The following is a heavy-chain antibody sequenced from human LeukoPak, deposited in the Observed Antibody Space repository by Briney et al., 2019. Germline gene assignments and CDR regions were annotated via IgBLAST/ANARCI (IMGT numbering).Heavy chain of an antibody. CDR2: ISYDGSNK. CDR3: AREPTVTTSWNYYYGMDV. Sequence: GGSLRLSCAASGFTFSSYAMHWVRQAPGKGLKWVAVISYDGSNKYYADSVKGRFTISRDNSKNTLYLQMNSLRAEDTAVYYCAREPTVTTSWNYYYGMDVWGQGTTVTVSS. CDR1: GFTFSSYA. D-gene: IGHD4-17*01. J-gene: IGHJ6*02. V-gene: IGHV3-30-3*01.